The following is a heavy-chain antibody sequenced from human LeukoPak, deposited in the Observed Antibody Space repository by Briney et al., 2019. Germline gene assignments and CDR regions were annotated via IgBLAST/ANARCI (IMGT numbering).Heavy chain of an antibody. V-gene: IGHV4-59*01. CDR3: ATNLPGYSYGYWVA. CDR1: GGSMSNYY. J-gene: IGHJ5*02. Sequence: PSETLSLTCTVSGGSMSNYYWNWIRQPPGKGLEWIGYMFYTGSGKYNPSLKSRVTISVDTSKRQISLKLTSVTTADTAVYYCATNLPGYSYGYWVAWGQGTLVTVSS. D-gene: IGHD5-18*01. CDR2: MFYTGSG.